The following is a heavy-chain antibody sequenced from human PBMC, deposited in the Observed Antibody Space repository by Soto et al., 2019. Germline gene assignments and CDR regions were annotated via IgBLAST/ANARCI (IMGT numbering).Heavy chain of an antibody. CDR2: ISGYNRNT. CDR3: ARDYDFWSGQDTFDI. Sequence: QVQLVQSGTEVKKPGASVKVSCKASGYTFTSYGISWVRQAPGQGLEWMGWISGYNRNTYYAQKHQGRVTMTTDTSTSAAYMELRSLRSDDTAVYYCARDYDFWSGQDTFDIWGQGTMVTVSS. V-gene: IGHV1-18*01. D-gene: IGHD3-3*01. J-gene: IGHJ3*02. CDR1: GYTFTSYG.